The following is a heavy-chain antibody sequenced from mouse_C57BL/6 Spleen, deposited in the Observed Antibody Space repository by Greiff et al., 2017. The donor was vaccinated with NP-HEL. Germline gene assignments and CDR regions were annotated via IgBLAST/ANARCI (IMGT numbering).Heavy chain of an antibody. CDR2: IDPSDSYT. V-gene: IGHV1-69*01. CDR3: ARIGWDFDY. CDR1: GYTFTSYW. Sequence: QVQLQQPGAELVMPGASVKLSCKASGYTFTSYWMHWVKQRPGQGLEWIGEIDPSDSYTNYNQKFKGKSTLTVDKSSSTAYMQLSSLTSEDSAVYYCARIGWDFDYWGQGTTLTVSS. D-gene: IGHD1-1*02. J-gene: IGHJ2*01.